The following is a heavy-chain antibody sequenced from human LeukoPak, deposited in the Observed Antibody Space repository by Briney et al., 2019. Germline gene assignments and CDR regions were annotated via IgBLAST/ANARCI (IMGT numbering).Heavy chain of an antibody. J-gene: IGHJ4*02. Sequence: GESLKISCKGSGYTFTTYWIAWVRQMPGKGLEWMGIIYPGDSDSRYSPSFQGQVTISADKSITTAYLQWSSLKASDTAMYYCARPNWARRYFDYWGQGTLVTVSS. CDR1: GYTFTTYW. D-gene: IGHD7-27*01. CDR3: ARPNWARRYFDY. CDR2: IYPGDSDS. V-gene: IGHV5-51*01.